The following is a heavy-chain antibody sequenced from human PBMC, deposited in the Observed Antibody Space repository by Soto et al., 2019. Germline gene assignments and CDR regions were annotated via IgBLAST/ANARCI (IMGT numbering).Heavy chain of an antibody. CDR3: ARETTSYGMDV. CDR1: GYTFTSYD. CDR2: MNPNSGNT. J-gene: IGHJ6*02. V-gene: IGHV1-8*01. D-gene: IGHD1-1*01. Sequence: QVQLVQSGAEVKKPGASVKVSCKASGYTFTSYDINWVRQATGQGREWMGWMNPNSGNTGYAQKFQGSVTMTSITSISTAYMELSSLRSEDTAVYYCARETTSYGMDVWGQGTTVTVSS.